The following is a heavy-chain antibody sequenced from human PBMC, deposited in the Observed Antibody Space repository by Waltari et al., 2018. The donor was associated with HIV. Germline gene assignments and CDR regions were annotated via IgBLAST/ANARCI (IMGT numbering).Heavy chain of an antibody. CDR3: ARDYSSGSKRGVFDY. CDR2: ISYDGSNK. V-gene: IGHV3-30*04. J-gene: IGHJ4*02. D-gene: IGHD1-26*01. Sequence: QVQLVESGGGVVQPGRSLRLSCAASGFTFSSYAMHWVRQAPGKGLEWVAVISYDGSNKYYADSVKGRFTISRDNAKNTLYLQMNSLGAEDTAVYYCARDYSSGSKRGVFDYWGQGTLVTVSS. CDR1: GFTFSSYA.